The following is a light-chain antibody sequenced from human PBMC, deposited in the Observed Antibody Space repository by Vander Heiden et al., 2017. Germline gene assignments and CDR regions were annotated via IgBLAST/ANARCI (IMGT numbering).Light chain of an antibody. V-gene: IGKV1-12*01. CDR3: QQTNSFPLT. Sequence: DIHITQSPSSVSASVGDRVTITCRASQGISNWLAWYQQKPGKAPKLLISAASTLQTGVPSRFSGSGSGTAFTLTISSLQPEDFASYFCQQTNSFPLTFGGGTQVEIK. CDR1: QGISNW. J-gene: IGKJ4*01. CDR2: AAS.